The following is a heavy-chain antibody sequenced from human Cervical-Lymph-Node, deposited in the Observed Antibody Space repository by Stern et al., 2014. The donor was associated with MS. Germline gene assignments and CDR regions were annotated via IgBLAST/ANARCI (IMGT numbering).Heavy chain of an antibody. D-gene: IGHD3-10*01. J-gene: IGHJ6*02. Sequence: QMQLVQSGAEVKKPGSSVKVSCKASGGTFNNYGLSWVRQAPGQGLEWMGGIIPIFGTANYAQSFQGRVTITADESTSTAYMELSSLRAEDTAVYYCARDEDFGLAHGMDVWGQGTTVTVSS. CDR3: ARDEDFGLAHGMDV. CDR2: IIPIFGTA. V-gene: IGHV1-69*01. CDR1: GGTFNNYG.